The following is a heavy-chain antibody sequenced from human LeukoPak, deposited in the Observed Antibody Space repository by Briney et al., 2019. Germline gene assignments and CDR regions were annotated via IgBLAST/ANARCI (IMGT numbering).Heavy chain of an antibody. V-gene: IGHV4-59*01. CDR2: LCHSGSL. CDR3: ATVAVIRGVTYFDY. D-gene: IGHD3-10*01. CDR1: GGSISSYY. Sequence: SETLSLTCTVSGGSISSYYWSWIRQPPGKGLEWIAYLCHSGSLDYNHSLEGRVTISVDPSKNQFSLKLRSVTAADTAVYYCATVAVIRGVTYFDYWGQGTLVTVSS. J-gene: IGHJ4*02.